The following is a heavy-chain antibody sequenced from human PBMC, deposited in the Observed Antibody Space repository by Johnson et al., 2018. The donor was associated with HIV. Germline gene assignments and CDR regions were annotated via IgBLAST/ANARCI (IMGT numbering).Heavy chain of an antibody. V-gene: IGHV3-23*04. J-gene: IGHJ3*02. Sequence: VHLVESGGGLVQSGGSLRLSCAASGFTFSSYAMSWVRQAPGKGLEWVSAISGSGGSTYYADSVTGRFSISRDTSKNTLYLQMNSLRAEDTALYYCASQQWELGSHDAFDIWGQGTMVTVSS. D-gene: IGHD1-26*01. CDR3: ASQQWELGSHDAFDI. CDR1: GFTFSSYA. CDR2: ISGSGGST.